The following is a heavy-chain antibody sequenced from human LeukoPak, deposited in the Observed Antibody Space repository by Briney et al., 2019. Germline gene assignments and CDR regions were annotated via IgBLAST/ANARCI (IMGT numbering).Heavy chain of an antibody. CDR1: GFTFSSYD. Sequence: PGGSLRLSCAASGFTFSSYDMSWVRQTPGKGLEWVSAISGSGGSTYYADSVKGRFTISRDNSKNTLYLQMNSLRAEDTAVYYCAKDLIADYLFDYWGQGTLVTVSS. J-gene: IGHJ4*02. CDR2: ISGSGGST. D-gene: IGHD3-16*02. V-gene: IGHV3-23*01. CDR3: AKDLIADYLFDY.